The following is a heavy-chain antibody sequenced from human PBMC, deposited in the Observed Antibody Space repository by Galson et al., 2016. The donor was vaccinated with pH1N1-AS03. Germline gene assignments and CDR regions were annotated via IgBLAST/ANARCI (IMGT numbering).Heavy chain of an antibody. D-gene: IGHD6-6*01. CDR3: VGDDGTSYDAFDM. CDR1: GFTFSDYW. J-gene: IGHJ3*02. CDR2: INQDGGEK. Sequence: SLRLSCAASGFTFSDYWMSWVRQAPGKGLEWVADINQDGGEKYYVDSVKGRFTISRDNAKNSLHLQMNSLTADDTAVYYCVGDDGTSYDAFDMWGQGTMITVSS. V-gene: IGHV3-7*01.